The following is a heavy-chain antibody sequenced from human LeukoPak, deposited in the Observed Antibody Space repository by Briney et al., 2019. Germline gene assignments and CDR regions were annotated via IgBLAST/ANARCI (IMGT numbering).Heavy chain of an antibody. Sequence: SETVSLTCTVSGGSISSGDYYWSWIRQPPGKGLEWIGYIYYSGSTYYNPSLKSRVTISVDTSKNQFSLKLSSVTAADTAVYYCARTVVVPAQFDYWGQGTLVTVSS. CDR2: IYYSGST. CDR3: ARTVVVPAQFDY. CDR1: GGSISSGDYY. D-gene: IGHD2-2*01. V-gene: IGHV4-30-4*08. J-gene: IGHJ4*02.